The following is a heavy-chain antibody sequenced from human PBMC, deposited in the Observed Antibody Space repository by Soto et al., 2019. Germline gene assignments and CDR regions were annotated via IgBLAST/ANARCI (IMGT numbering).Heavy chain of an antibody. Sequence: PVGSLRLSCEASGFIFSTTDMSWIRQAPGKGLEWVSTIYGDGRTTYYADSVRGRFSISRDNSKNMVYLQMDSLRVDDTAIYYCVKNSGWFNSWGQGSLVTV. CDR1: GFIFSTTD. CDR2: IYGDGRTT. D-gene: IGHD3-10*01. J-gene: IGHJ5*01. V-gene: IGHV3-23*01. CDR3: VKNSGWFNS.